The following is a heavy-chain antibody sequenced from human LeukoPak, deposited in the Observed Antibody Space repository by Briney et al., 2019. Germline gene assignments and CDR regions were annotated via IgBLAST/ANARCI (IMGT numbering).Heavy chain of an antibody. V-gene: IGHV3-13*04. Sequence: GGSLRLSCAASGCTFSSCDVYWVRQGTGKGLEWVSTNDIAGDTYYAGSVKGRFTISRDNAKNSLYLQMNSLRAEDTSVYYCATEGRSTTPGYWGQGTLVIVSS. J-gene: IGHJ4*02. CDR1: GCTFSSCD. CDR2: NDIAGDT. CDR3: ATEGRSTTPGY. D-gene: IGHD6-13*01.